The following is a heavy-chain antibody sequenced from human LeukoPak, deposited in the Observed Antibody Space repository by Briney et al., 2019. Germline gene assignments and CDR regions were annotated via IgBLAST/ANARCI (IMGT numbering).Heavy chain of an antibody. CDR1: GFTFSDYS. CDR2: VGISSGNT. D-gene: IGHD5-12*01. CDR3: ARDHRYASDT. Sequence: GGSLRLSCAASGFTFSDYSMNWVRQAPGKGLEWIPYVGISSGNTKYADSVKGRFTISGDSAKNSVFLQMNNLRVEDTAVYYCARDHRYASDTWGQGTLVTVSS. V-gene: IGHV3-48*04. J-gene: IGHJ5*02.